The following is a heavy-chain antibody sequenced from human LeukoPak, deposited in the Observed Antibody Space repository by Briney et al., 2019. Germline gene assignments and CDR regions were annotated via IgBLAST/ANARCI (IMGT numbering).Heavy chain of an antibody. D-gene: IGHD5-12*01. CDR2: ISYDGSNK. J-gene: IGHJ4*02. CDR1: GFTFSSYA. CDR3: ARGQGYSGYELGY. Sequence: GRSLRLSCAASGFTFSSYAMHWVRQAPGKGLEWVAVISYDGSNKYYADSVKGRFTISRDNSKNTLYLQMNSLRAEDTAVYYCARGQGYSGYELGYWGQGTLVTVSS. V-gene: IGHV3-30*04.